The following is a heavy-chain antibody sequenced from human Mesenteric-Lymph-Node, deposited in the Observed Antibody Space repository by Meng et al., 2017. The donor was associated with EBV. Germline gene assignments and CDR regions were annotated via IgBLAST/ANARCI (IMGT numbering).Heavy chain of an antibody. D-gene: IGHD1-1*01. CDR3: ARQQGDWNLDF. CDR1: GCSISSTSSY. Sequence: ESGPRLVNPSQTPSLTCAVSGCSISSTSSYWGWLRQPPGKGLEWIGRVYYSGSTYYTPSLKSRVTISADMSKNQFSLKVTSVTAADTAVYYCARQQGDWNLDFWGQGTLVTVSS. J-gene: IGHJ4*02. V-gene: IGHV4-39*01. CDR2: VYYSGST.